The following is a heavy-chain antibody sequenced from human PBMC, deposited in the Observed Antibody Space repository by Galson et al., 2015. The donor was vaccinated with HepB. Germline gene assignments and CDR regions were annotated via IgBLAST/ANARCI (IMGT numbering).Heavy chain of an antibody. D-gene: IGHD5-24*01. J-gene: IGHJ4*02. V-gene: IGHV1-46*01. CDR1: GYTFTSYY. CDR2: INPSGGST. CDR3: ARDRRWLQPNYYFDY. Sequence: SVKVSCKASGYTFTSYYMHWVRQAPGQGLEWMGIINPSGGSTSYAQKFQGRVTMTRDTSTSTVYMELSSLRSEDTAVYYCARDRRWLQPNYYFDYWGQGTLVTVSS.